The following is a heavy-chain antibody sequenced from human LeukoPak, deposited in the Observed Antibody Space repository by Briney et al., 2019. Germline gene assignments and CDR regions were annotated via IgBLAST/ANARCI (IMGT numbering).Heavy chain of an antibody. Sequence: GGSLRLSCAASGVTFSGYSLNWVRQAPGKGLEWVSSISSSSSSYIYYADSVKGRFTISRDNAKNSLYLQMNSLRAEDTAVYYCAREPDGNFDYWGQGTLVTVSS. CDR2: ISSSSSSYI. CDR3: AREPDGNFDY. J-gene: IGHJ4*02. CDR1: GVTFSGYS. D-gene: IGHD1-14*01. V-gene: IGHV3-21*01.